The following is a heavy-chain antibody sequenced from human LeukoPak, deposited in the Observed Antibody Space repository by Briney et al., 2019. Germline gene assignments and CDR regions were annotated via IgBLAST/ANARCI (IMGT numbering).Heavy chain of an antibody. CDR1: GGSFSGYY. V-gene: IGHV4-34*01. D-gene: IGHD3-16*02. J-gene: IGHJ6*02. CDR3: ARGPMITFGGVIARDYYHYYGMDA. Sequence: SETLSLTCAVYGGSFSGYYWSWIRQPPGKGLEWIGEINHRGSTNYNPSLKSRVTISVDTSKNQFSLKLSSVTAADTAVYYCARGPMITFGGVIARDYYHYYGMDAWGQGTTVTVSS. CDR2: INHRGST.